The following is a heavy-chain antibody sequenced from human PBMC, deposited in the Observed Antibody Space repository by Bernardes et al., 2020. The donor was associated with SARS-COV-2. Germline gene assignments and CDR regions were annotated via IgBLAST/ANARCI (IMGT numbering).Heavy chain of an antibody. CDR2: IYYSGST. J-gene: IGHJ6*02. CDR3: ARANSGSYSGPYYYYGMDV. V-gene: IGHV4-59*01. D-gene: IGHD1-26*01. CDR1: GGSISSYY. Sequence: SETLSLTCTVSGGSISSYYWSWIRQPPGTGLEWIGYIYYSGSTNYNPSPKSRVTISVDTSKNQFPLKLSSVTAADTAVYYCARANSGSYSGPYYYYGMDVWGQGTTVTVSS.